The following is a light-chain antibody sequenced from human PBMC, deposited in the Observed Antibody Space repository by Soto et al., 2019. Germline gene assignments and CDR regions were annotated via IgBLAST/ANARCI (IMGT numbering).Light chain of an antibody. CDR2: EVS. Sequence: QSALTQPHSASGSPGQSVTISCTGTSSDVGGYNYVSWYQHHPGKAPKLMIYEVSKRPSGVPDRFSGSKSGNTASLTVSGLQAEDEADYYCSSYAGSNNFVVFGGGTKLTVL. CDR1: SSDVGGYNY. V-gene: IGLV2-8*01. J-gene: IGLJ2*01. CDR3: SSYAGSNNFVV.